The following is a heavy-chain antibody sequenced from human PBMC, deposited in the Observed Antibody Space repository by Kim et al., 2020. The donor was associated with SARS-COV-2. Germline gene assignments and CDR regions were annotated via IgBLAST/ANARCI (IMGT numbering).Heavy chain of an antibody. CDR2: ISAYNGNT. Sequence: ASVKVSCKASGYTFTSYGISWVRQAPGQGLEWMGWISAYNGNTNYAQKLQGRVTMTTDTSTSTAYMELRSLRSDDTAVYYCARVLLVSDGLNWFDPWGQGTLVTVSS. CDR3: ARVLLVSDGLNWFDP. D-gene: IGHD1-20*01. V-gene: IGHV1-18*01. CDR1: GYTFTSYG. J-gene: IGHJ5*02.